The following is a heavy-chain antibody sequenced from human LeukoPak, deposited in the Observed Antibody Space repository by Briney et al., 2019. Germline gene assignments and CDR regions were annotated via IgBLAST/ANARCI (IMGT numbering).Heavy chain of an antibody. CDR3: AAHLWFVELFSWFDP. CDR1: GGSISSYY. CDR2: IYYSGST. D-gene: IGHD3-10*01. V-gene: IGHV4-59*01. Sequence: SETLSLTCTVSGGSISSYYWSWIRQPPGKGLEWIGYIYYSGSTNYNPSLKSRVTISVDTSKNQFSLKLSSVTAADTAVYYCAAHLWFVELFSWFDPWGQGTLVTVSS. J-gene: IGHJ5*02.